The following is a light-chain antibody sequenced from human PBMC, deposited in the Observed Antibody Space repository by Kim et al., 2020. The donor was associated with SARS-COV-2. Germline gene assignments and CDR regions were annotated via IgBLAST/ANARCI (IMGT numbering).Light chain of an antibody. J-gene: IGLJ1*01. Sequence: SYELTQPPSVSVSPGQTASITCSGYKLGDKYVSWYQQKPGQSPVVVIYQDNQRPSGIPERFSGSNSGNTATLTISGNQAMDEADYYCQAWDSSTQNYVFGAGTKVTVL. CDR3: QAWDSSTQNYV. CDR1: KLGDKY. CDR2: QDN. V-gene: IGLV3-1*01.